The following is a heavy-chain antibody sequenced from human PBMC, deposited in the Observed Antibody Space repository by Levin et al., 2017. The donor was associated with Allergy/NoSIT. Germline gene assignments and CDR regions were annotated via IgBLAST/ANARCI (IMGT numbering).Heavy chain of an antibody. CDR3: VRGRPGGWSV. J-gene: IGHJ6*02. Sequence: PGGSLRLSCAASGFIFSSYWMHWVRQAPGKGLVWVSGISTDGSTTDYADSVKGRFTISRDSAKNTLYLQINSLRAEDTAVYYCVRGRPGGWSVWGQGTTVTVSS. CDR2: ISTDGSTT. V-gene: IGHV3-74*01. D-gene: IGHD2-15*01. CDR1: GFIFSSYW.